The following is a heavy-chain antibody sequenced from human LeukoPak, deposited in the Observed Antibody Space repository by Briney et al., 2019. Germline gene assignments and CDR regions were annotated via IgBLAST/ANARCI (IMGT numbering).Heavy chain of an antibody. Sequence: GASVKVSCKASGYTFTDYYIHWVRQAPGQGLELMGWVNPNSGDTNHAHKFQGRVTMTSDTSISTAYMDLNRVRSDDTAVYYCALLFSSTWYRFDSWGQGTLVTASS. CDR3: ALLFSSTWYRFDS. D-gene: IGHD6-13*01. J-gene: IGHJ4*02. V-gene: IGHV1-2*02. CDR1: GYTFTDYY. CDR2: VNPNSGDT.